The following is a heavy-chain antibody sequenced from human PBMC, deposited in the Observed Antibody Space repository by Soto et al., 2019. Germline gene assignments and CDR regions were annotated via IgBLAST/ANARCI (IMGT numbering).Heavy chain of an antibody. CDR3: ARDTTY. D-gene: IGHD5-18*01. CDR1: GGTFGTYT. CDR2: IIPYLDIT. Sequence: QVQLVQSGAEVKKPGSSVKVSCKASGGTFGTYTISWVRQAPGQGLEWMGRIIPYLDITDYAQKFQGRFTIAADNSTTTAYMDLNRLRSEDTAVYFCARDTTYWGQGTLVTVSS. J-gene: IGHJ4*02. V-gene: IGHV1-69*02.